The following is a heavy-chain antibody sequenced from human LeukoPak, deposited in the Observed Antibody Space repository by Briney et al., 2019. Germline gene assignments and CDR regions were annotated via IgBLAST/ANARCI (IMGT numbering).Heavy chain of an antibody. CDR1: GYTFTSYG. Sequence: ASVKVSCKASGYTFTSYGISWVRQAPGQGLEWMGWISAYNGNTNYAQKLQGRVTMTTDTSTSTAYMELRSLRSDDTAVYYCAREGYCSSTSCSTRYYYYYGMDVWGQGTTVTVSS. CDR2: ISAYNGNT. J-gene: IGHJ6*02. V-gene: IGHV1-18*01. CDR3: AREGYCSSTSCSTRYYYYYGMDV. D-gene: IGHD2-2*01.